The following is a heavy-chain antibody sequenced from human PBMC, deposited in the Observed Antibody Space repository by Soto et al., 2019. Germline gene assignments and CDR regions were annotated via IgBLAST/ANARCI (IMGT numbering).Heavy chain of an antibody. V-gene: IGHV3-15*01. J-gene: IGHJ3*02. CDR3: TTTRPGTNVFDN. CDR1: GITFSNAW. CDR2: IRSKTDGGIT. D-gene: IGHD6-13*01. Sequence: EVLLVESGGGLVEPGGSLRLSCEAPGITFSNAWMNWVRQAPGKGLEYIGRIRSKTDGGITEYVAPVEGRFTISRDDSKNTMYLQMSGLKTEDTAVYYCTTTRPGTNVFDNWGQGTLVTVSS.